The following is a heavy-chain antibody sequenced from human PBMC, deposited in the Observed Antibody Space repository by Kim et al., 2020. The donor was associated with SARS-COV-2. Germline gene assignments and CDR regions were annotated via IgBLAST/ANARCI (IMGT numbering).Heavy chain of an antibody. Sequence: GGSLRLSCAASGFTFSSYAMHWVRQAPGKGLEWVAVISYDGSNKYYADSVKGRFTISRDNSKNTLYLQMNSLRAEDTAVYYCARGMGGGYYYGMDVWGQGTTVTVSS. CDR1: GFTFSSYA. V-gene: IGHV3-30*04. CDR2: ISYDGSNK. CDR3: ARGMGGGYYYGMDV. D-gene: IGHD3-16*01. J-gene: IGHJ6*02.